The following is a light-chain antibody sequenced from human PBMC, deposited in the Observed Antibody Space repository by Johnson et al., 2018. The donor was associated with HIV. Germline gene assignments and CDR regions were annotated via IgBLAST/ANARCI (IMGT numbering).Light chain of an antibody. J-gene: IGLJ1*01. CDR3: GTWDSSLSAYA. CDR2: ENN. CDR1: SSNIGNNY. V-gene: IGLV1-51*02. Sequence: QSVLTQPPSVSAAPGQKVTISCSGSSSNIGNNYVSWYQQLPGTAPKLLIYENNKRPSGIPDRFSGSKSGTSATLGITGLQTGDEADYYCGTWDSSLSAYAFGTGIKVTVL.